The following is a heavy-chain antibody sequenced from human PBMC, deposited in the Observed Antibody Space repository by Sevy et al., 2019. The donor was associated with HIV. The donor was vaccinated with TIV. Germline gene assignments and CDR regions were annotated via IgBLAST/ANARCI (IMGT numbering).Heavy chain of an antibody. CDR1: GFTFDEYS. CDR2: ITYNGGST. Sequence: GGSLRLSCAASGFTFDEYSMHWVRQAPGKGLEWVSVITYNGGSTYSADSVQGRFTISRDNRKNSLYLQMNSLRTEDTALYYCAKQEVAGAAYYFVYWGQGILVTVSS. CDR3: AKQEVAGAAYYFVY. V-gene: IGHV3-43*01. D-gene: IGHD6-13*01. J-gene: IGHJ4*02.